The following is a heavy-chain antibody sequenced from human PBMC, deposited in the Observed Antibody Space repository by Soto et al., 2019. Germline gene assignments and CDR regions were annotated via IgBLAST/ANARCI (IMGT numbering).Heavy chain of an antibody. J-gene: IGHJ4*02. CDR2: IIPIFGTA. D-gene: IGHD2-15*01. CDR3: ARRLVVAATNIFDY. V-gene: IGHV1-69*01. CDR1: GGTLSSYA. Sequence: QVQLVQSGAEVKKPGSSVKVSCKASGGTLSSYAISWVRQAPGQGLEWMGGIIPIFGTANYAQKFQGRVTITADESTRTAYMELSSLRSEYTAVYYCARRLVVAATNIFDYWGQGTLVTFAS.